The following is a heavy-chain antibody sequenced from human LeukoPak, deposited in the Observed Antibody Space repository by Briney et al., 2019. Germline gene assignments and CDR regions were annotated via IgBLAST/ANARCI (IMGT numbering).Heavy chain of an antibody. CDR2: ISGSGGST. V-gene: IGHV3-23*01. J-gene: IGHJ4*02. D-gene: IGHD3-3*01. Sequence: PGGSLRLSCAASGFTFSSYAMSWVRQAPGKGLEWVSAISGSGGSTYYADSVKGRFTISRDNSKNTLYLQMNSLRAEDTAVYYCAKATLRTTIFGVVIIGDPYYFDYWGQGTLVTVSS. CDR1: GFTFSSYA. CDR3: AKATLRTTIFGVVIIGDPYYFDY.